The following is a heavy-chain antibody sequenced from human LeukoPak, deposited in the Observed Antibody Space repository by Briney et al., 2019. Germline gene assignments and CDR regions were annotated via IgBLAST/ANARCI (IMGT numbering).Heavy chain of an antibody. CDR1: GFTFSSYA. CDR2: ISYDGSNK. J-gene: IGHJ4*02. Sequence: GGSLRLSCAASGFTFSSYAMHWVRQAPGKGLEWVAVISYDGSNKYYADSVKGRFTTSRDNSKNTLYLQMNSLRAEDTAVYYCARDLGFDYWGQGTLVTVSS. CDR3: ARDLGFDY. V-gene: IGHV3-30*04.